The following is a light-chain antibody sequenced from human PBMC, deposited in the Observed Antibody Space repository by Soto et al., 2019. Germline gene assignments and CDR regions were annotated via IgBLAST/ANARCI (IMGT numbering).Light chain of an antibody. Sequence: DIQMTQSPPTLSASVGDRVTITCRASQTISSWLAWYQQKPGKAPKLLIYDASSLESGVPSRFSGRGSGTQFTLTISSLQPDDFATYYCQPYNSFSGTFGPGTKV. J-gene: IGKJ1*01. CDR3: QPYNSFSGT. CDR2: DAS. V-gene: IGKV1-5*01. CDR1: QTISSW.